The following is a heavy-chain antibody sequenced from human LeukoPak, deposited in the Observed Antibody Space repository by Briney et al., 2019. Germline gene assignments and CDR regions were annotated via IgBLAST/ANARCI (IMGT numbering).Heavy chain of an antibody. J-gene: IGHJ6*02. CDR2: ISGSDGST. V-gene: IGHV3-23*01. D-gene: IGHD3-22*01. Sequence: GGSLRLSCAASGFTFSSYAMSWVRPAPGKGLEWVSVISGSDGSTYYADSVKGRFTISRDNSKNTLYLQMNSLRAEDTAVYYCAKDKKYYDSSGSPYYYYGMDVWGQGTTVTVTS. CDR3: AKDKKYYDSSGSPYYYYGMDV. CDR1: GFTFSSYA.